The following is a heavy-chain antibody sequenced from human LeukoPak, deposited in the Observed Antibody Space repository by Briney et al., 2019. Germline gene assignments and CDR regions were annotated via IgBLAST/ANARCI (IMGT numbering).Heavy chain of an antibody. CDR2: INHNGNVN. D-gene: IGHD3-16*01. J-gene: IGHJ6*02. CDR1: GFTLSNHW. Sequence: GGSLRLSCAASGFTLSNHWMNWARQAPGKGLEWVASINHNGNVNYYVDSVKGRFTISRDNAKNSLYLQMSNLRAEDTAVYFCARGGGLDVWGQGATVTVSS. CDR3: ARGGGLDV. V-gene: IGHV3-7*03.